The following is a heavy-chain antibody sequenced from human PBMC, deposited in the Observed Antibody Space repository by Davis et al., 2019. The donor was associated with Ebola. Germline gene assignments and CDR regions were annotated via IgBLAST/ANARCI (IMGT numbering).Heavy chain of an antibody. V-gene: IGHV5-51*01. CDR1: GYSFTSYW. CDR3: ARGEDNYGWTSGWYFDP. Sequence: GGSLRLSCKGSGYSFTSYWIAWVRQMPGKGLECMGIIYPGYSETSYSPSFQGQVTISVDKSISTTYLQWSSLKASDSATYYCARGEDNYGWTSGWYFDPWGQGTLVTVSS. J-gene: IGHJ5*02. D-gene: IGHD6-19*01. CDR2: IYPGYSET.